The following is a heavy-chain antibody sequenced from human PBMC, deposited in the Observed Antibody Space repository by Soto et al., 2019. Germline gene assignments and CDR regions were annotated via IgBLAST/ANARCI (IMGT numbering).Heavy chain of an antibody. D-gene: IGHD3-22*01. CDR2: IWYDGSNK. Sequence: PGGSLRLSCAASGFTFSSYGMHWVRQAPGKGLEWVAVIWYDGSNKYYADSVKGRFTISRDNSKNTLYLQMNSLRAEDTAVYYCAREERDDYYDSIGEGYWGQGTLVTVSS. V-gene: IGHV3-33*01. CDR3: AREERDDYYDSIGEGY. J-gene: IGHJ4*02. CDR1: GFTFSSYG.